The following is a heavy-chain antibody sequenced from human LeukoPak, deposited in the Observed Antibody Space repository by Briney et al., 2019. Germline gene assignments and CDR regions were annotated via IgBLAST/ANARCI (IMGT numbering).Heavy chain of an antibody. J-gene: IGHJ4*02. CDR1: GFTFSHFY. CDR3: ARSRIVVPAATNFDY. D-gene: IGHD2-2*01. Sequence: GGSLRLSCAASGFTFSHFYMSWVRQAPGKGLEWVSSISSSSSYIYYADSVKGRFTISRDNAKNSLYLQMNSLRAEDTAVYYCARSRIVVPAATNFDYWGQGTLVTVSS. CDR2: ISSSSSYI. V-gene: IGHV3-21*01.